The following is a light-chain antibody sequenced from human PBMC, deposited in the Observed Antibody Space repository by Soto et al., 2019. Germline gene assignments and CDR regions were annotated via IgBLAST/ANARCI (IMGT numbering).Light chain of an antibody. CDR1: SSNIGARYD. CDR2: GNI. J-gene: IGLJ3*02. V-gene: IGLV1-40*01. Sequence: QSVLTQPPSVSGAPGQRVTISCTGSSSNIGARYDVHWYQQLPGTAPKLLIYGNINRASGVPDRFSGSKSGTSASLAITGLQAEDEADYYCQSYDSSLSGWVFGGGTKLTVL. CDR3: QSYDSSLSGWV.